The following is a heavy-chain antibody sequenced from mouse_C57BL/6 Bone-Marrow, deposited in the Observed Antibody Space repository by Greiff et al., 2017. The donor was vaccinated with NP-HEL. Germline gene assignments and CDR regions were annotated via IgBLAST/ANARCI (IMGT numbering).Heavy chain of an antibody. J-gene: IGHJ2*01. CDR3: ARSYYYGLDY. CDR2: ISSGSSTI. D-gene: IGHD1-1*01. CDR1: GFTFSDYG. Sequence: EVKLMESGGGLVKPGGSLKLSCAASGFTFSDYGMHWVRQAPEKGLEWVAYISSGSSTIYYADTVKGRFTISRDNAKNTLFLQMTSLRSEDTAMYYCARSYYYGLDYWGQGTTLTVSS. V-gene: IGHV5-17*01.